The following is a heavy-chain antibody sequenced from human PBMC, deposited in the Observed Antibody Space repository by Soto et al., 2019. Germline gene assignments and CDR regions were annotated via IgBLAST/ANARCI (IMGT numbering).Heavy chain of an antibody. J-gene: IGHJ5*02. CDR3: AADQEYYDILTGYSYNWFDP. CDR2: IVVGSGNT. D-gene: IGHD3-9*01. Sequence: SVKVSCKASGFTFTSSAVQWARQARGQRLEWIGWIVVGSGNTNYAQKFQERVTITRDMSTSTAYMELSSLRSEDTAVYYCAADQEYYDILTGYSYNWFDPWGQGTLVTVSS. V-gene: IGHV1-58*01. CDR1: GFTFTSSA.